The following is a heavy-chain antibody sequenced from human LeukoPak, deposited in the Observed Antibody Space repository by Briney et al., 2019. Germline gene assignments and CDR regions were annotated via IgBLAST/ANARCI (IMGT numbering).Heavy chain of an antibody. D-gene: IGHD6-13*01. J-gene: IGHJ6*02. CDR3: ARGGGSSWYLYYYYGMDV. CDR1: GYTFTSYY. V-gene: IGHV1-2*04. CDR2: INPNSGGT. Sequence: ASVKVSCKASGYTFTSYYMHWVRQAPGQGLEWMGWINPNSGGTNYAQKFQGWVTMTRDTSISTAYMELSRLRSDDTAVYYCARGGGSSWYLYYYYGMDVWGQGTTVTVSS.